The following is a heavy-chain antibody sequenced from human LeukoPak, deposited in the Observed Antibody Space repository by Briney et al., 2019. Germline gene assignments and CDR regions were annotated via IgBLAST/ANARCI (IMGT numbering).Heavy chain of an antibody. CDR3: AIDLNGEPYRGAIYGMDV. J-gene: IGHJ6*02. CDR2: FDPEDGET. Sequence: GASVKVSCKVSGYTLTELSMHWVRQAPGKGLEWMGGFDPEDGETIYAQKFQGRVTMTEDTSTDTAYMELSSLRPGDTVWYYCAIDLNGEPYRGAIYGMDVWGQGTTVTVSS. CDR1: GYTLTELS. D-gene: IGHD3-10*01. V-gene: IGHV1-24*01.